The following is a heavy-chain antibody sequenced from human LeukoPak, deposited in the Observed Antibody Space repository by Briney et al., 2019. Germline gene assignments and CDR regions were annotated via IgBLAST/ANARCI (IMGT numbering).Heavy chain of an antibody. CDR3: ARDMSVVVPAAIRY. V-gene: IGHV4-39*07. Sequence: SETLSLTCTASGGSISSSSYYWGWIRQPPGKGLEWIGSIYYSGSTYYNPSLKSRVTISVDTSKNQFSLKLSSVTAADTAVYYCARDMSVVVPAAIRYWGQGTLVTVSS. J-gene: IGHJ4*02. D-gene: IGHD2-2*01. CDR1: GGSISSSSYY. CDR2: IYYSGST.